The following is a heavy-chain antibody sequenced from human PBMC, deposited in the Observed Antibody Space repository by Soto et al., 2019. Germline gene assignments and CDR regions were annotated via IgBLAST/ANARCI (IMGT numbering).Heavy chain of an antibody. Sequence: GGSLRLSCAASGFTFSSYAMSWVRQAPGKGLEWVSAISGSGGSTYYADSVKGRFTISRDNSKNTLYLQMNSLRAEDTAVYYCAKIIGDQLLFTRDDAFDIWGQGTMVTVSS. CDR1: GFTFSSYA. D-gene: IGHD2-2*01. J-gene: IGHJ3*02. CDR3: AKIIGDQLLFTRDDAFDI. CDR2: ISGSGGST. V-gene: IGHV3-23*01.